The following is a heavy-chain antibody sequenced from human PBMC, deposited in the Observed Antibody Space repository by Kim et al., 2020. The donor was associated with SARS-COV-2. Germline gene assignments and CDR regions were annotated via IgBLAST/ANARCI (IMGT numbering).Heavy chain of an antibody. Sequence: ASVKVSCKASGYTFTGYYMHWVRQAPGQGLEWMGWINPNSGGTNYAQKFQGWVTMTRDTSISTAYMELSRLRSDDTAVYYCARAAPWGDWLLYPPGGYYYGMDVWGQGTTVTVSS. V-gene: IGHV1-2*04. CDR1: GYTFTGYY. CDR3: ARAAPWGDWLLYPPGGYYYGMDV. CDR2: INPNSGGT. D-gene: IGHD3-3*01. J-gene: IGHJ6*02.